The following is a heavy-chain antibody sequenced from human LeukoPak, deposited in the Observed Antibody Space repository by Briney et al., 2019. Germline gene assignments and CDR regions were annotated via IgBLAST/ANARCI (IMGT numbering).Heavy chain of an antibody. CDR2: INHSGST. V-gene: IGHV4-34*01. CDR3: ARAAITDSSGWYRGPFDY. J-gene: IGHJ4*02. CDR1: GFTFSSYS. D-gene: IGHD6-19*01. Sequence: PGGSLRLSCAASGFTFSSYSMNWIRQPPGKGLEWIGEINHSGSTNYNPSLKSRVTISVDTSKNQFSLKLSSVTAADTAVYYCARAAITDSSGWYRGPFDYWGQGTLVTVSS.